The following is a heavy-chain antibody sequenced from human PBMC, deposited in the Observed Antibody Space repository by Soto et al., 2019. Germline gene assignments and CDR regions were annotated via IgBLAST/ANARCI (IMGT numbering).Heavy chain of an antibody. CDR1: GGSLTAYS. V-gene: IGHV4-4*07. CDR2: IDTSGKT. J-gene: IGHJ3*02. CDR3: AKDEYGAADI. D-gene: IGHD3-10*01. Sequence: SEILSLTGTVSGGSLTAYSWNWIRQPVGKGLEWIGRIDTSGKTNYIPSLKSRLTMSIDRFKNQFSLTLKFVTAADTAVYFCAKDEYGAADIWGQGTMVTVSS.